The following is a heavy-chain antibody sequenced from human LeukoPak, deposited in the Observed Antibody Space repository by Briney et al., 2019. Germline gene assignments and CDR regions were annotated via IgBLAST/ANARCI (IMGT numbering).Heavy chain of an antibody. D-gene: IGHD3-9*01. CDR1: GGSISSYY. V-gene: IGHV4-59*01. J-gene: IGHJ3*02. CDR2: IYYSGST. Sequence: SETLSLTCTVSGGSISSYYWSWIRQPPGKGLEWIGYIYYSGSTNYNPSLKSRATISVDTSKNQFSLKLSSVTAADTAVYYCARLTGYRIESAFDIWGQGTMVTVSS. CDR3: ARLTGYRIESAFDI.